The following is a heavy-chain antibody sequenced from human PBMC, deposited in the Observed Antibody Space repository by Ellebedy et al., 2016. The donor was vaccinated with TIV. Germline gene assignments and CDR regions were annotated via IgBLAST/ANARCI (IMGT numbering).Heavy chain of an antibody. Sequence: ASVKVSCXASGYTFTSYGISWVRQAPGQGLEWMGWISAYNGNTNYAQKLQGRVTMTTDTSTSTAYMELRSLRSDDTAVYYCARDPYDILTGYNWFDPWGQGTLVTVSS. CDR2: ISAYNGNT. V-gene: IGHV1-18*01. CDR3: ARDPYDILTGYNWFDP. CDR1: GYTFTSYG. D-gene: IGHD3-9*01. J-gene: IGHJ5*02.